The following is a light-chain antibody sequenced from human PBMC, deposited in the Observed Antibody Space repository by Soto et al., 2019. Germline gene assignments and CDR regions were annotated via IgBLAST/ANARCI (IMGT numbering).Light chain of an antibody. V-gene: IGKV3-20*01. CDR3: QQYCSSRSNT. CDR2: GAS. J-gene: IGKJ2*01. Sequence: EIVLTQSPGTLSLSPGERATLSCRASQSVSSSYLAWYQQKPGQAPRLLIYGASSRATGIPDRFSGSGSGTDFTLTISRLEPEDFAVYYWQQYCSSRSNTFCQGTKLEIK. CDR1: QSVSSSY.